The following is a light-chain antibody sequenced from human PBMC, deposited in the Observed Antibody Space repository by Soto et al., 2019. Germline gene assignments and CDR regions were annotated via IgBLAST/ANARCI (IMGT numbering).Light chain of an antibody. V-gene: IGKV3-15*01. Sequence: EIMMTQSPGTLSASPGERATLSCRASQNVSSNLAWYQQKPGQAPRLLIYAVSTRATGIPARFSGSGSGTEFTLTISSLQYEDFAVYYCQQYNKWPLTFGQGTKVEI. J-gene: IGKJ1*01. CDR3: QQYNKWPLT. CDR2: AVS. CDR1: QNVSSN.